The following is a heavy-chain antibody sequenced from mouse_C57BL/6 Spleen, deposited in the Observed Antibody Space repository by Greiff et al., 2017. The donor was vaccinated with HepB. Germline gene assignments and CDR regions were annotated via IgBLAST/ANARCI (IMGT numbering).Heavy chain of an antibody. V-gene: IGHV5-6*01. CDR1: GFTLSSYG. J-gene: IGHJ2*01. D-gene: IGHD1-1*01. Sequence: EVQLVESGGDLVKPGGSLKLSCAASGFTLSSYGMSWVRQTPDKRLEWVATISSGGSYTYYPDSVKGRFTISRDNAKNTLYLQMSSLKSEDTAMYYCARHSSSSFDYWGQGTTLTVSS. CDR3: ARHSSSSFDY. CDR2: ISSGGSYT.